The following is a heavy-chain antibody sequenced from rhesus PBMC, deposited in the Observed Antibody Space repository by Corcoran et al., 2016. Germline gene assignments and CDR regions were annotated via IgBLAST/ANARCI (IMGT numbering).Heavy chain of an antibody. J-gene: IGHJ4*01. CDR3: ARRGDGQWVQLQYVNY. Sequence: QVQLQESGPGLVKPSETLSLTCTVSGGSISGYYYWSWIRQPPGRGLEWIGGIYGNSASTYYNPSLKSRVTISKDTSKNQFSLKLSSVTAADTAVYYCARRGDGQWVQLQYVNYWGQGVLVTVSS. CDR2: IYGNSAST. CDR1: GGSISGYYY. D-gene: IGHD5-24*01. V-gene: IGHV4-143*01.